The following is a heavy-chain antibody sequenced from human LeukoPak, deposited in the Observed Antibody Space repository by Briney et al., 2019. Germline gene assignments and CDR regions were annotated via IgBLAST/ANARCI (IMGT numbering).Heavy chain of an antibody. Sequence: SETLSLTCTVSGDSISSYYWNWIRQAPGKGLEWIGHFYYSGSTNYNPSLRSRVTISGDTSKNQFYLKLSSVTAADTAVYYCARGLCRSSWTFGYWGQGTLVTVSS. CDR3: ARGLCRSSWTFGY. V-gene: IGHV4-59*01. D-gene: IGHD6-6*01. J-gene: IGHJ4*02. CDR1: GDSISSYY. CDR2: FYYSGST.